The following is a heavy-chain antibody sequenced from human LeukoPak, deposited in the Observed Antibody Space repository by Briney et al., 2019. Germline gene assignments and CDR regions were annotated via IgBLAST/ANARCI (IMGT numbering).Heavy chain of an antibody. V-gene: IGHV3-21*01. J-gene: IGHJ4*02. CDR3: ARGDSSVPFDY. CDR2: ISSSSSYI. CDR1: GFTFSSYA. Sequence: GGSLRLSCAASGFTFSSYAMNWVRQAPGKGLEWVSSISSSSSYIYYADSVKGRFTISRDNAKNSLYLQMNSLRAEDTAVYYCARGDSSVPFDYWGQGTLVTVSS. D-gene: IGHD6-19*01.